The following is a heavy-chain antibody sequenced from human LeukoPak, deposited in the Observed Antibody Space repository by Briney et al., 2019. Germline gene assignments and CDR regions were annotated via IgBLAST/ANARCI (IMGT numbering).Heavy chain of an antibody. V-gene: IGHV3-23*01. J-gene: IGHJ1*01. CDR1: GFTFSRNS. CDR3: AKGGEQVTWNFQN. CDR2: ISDSGANT. D-gene: IGHD1/OR15-1a*01. Sequence: GGSLRLSCEASGFTFSRNSMNWVRQAPGKGLEWVSIISDSGANTYYADSVRGRFTISRDNSKNTLYLQMNSLRAEDTAVYYCAKGGEQVTWNFQNWGQGTLVTVSS.